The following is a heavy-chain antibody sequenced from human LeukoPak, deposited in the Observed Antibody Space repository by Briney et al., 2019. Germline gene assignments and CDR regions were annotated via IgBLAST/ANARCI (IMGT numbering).Heavy chain of an antibody. J-gene: IGHJ4*02. D-gene: IGHD6-6*01. CDR3: ARDTQIAARRMGFDY. CDR1: GGSISSGGYY. Sequence: PSQTLSLTCTVSGGSISSGGYYWSWIRQPPGKGLEWIGYIYHSGSTYYNPSLKSRVTISVDRSKNQFSLKLSSVTAADTAVYYCARDTQIAARRMGFDYWGQGTLVTVSS. V-gene: IGHV4-30-2*01. CDR2: IYHSGST.